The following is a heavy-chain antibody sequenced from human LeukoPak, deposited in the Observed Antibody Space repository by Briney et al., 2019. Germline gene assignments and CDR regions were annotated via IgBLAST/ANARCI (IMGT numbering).Heavy chain of an antibody. CDR1: GGSISSSNW. D-gene: IGHD3-22*01. V-gene: IGHV4-4*02. J-gene: IGHJ4*02. Sequence: PSGTLSLTCAVSGGSISSSNWWSWVRQPPGKGLEWIGEIYHSGSTNYNPSLKSRVTISVDKSKNQFSLKLSSVTAADTAMYYCARGYYDSSGYYSGFDYWGQGTLATVSS. CDR3: ARGYYDSSGYYSGFDY. CDR2: IYHSGST.